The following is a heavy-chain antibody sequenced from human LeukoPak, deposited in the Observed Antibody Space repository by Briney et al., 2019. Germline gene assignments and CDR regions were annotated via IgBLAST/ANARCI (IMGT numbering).Heavy chain of an antibody. V-gene: IGHV3-74*01. Sequence: GGSLRLSCAASGFAFDTYWMHWVRRTPGKRPACVCSISRDGLSASYVDSVKGRFTVSRDNAKNMLYLQMNSLRAEDTAVYYCAKDEGSLYCSSTSCYWDYWGQGTLVTVSS. CDR3: AKDEGSLYCSSTSCYWDY. D-gene: IGHD2-2*01. J-gene: IGHJ4*02. CDR1: GFAFDTYW. CDR2: ISRDGLSA.